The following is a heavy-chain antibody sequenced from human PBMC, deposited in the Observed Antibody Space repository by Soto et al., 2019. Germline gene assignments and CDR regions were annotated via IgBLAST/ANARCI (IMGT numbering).Heavy chain of an antibody. CDR2: INPNSGGT. Sequence: ASGKVSCKASGYTFTGYYMHWVRQAPGRGLEWMGWINPNSGGTNYAQKFQGWVTMTRDTSISTAYMELSRLRSDDTAVYYCARSSSSYYYYYMDVWGKGTTVTVSS. D-gene: IGHD2-15*01. J-gene: IGHJ6*03. CDR3: ARSSSSYYYYYMDV. CDR1: GYTFTGYY. V-gene: IGHV1-2*04.